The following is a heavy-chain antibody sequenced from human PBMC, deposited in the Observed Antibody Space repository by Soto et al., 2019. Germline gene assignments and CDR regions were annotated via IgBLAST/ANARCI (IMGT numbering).Heavy chain of an antibody. Sequence: PSETLSLTCAVSGGSISSGGYSWSWIRQPPGKGLEWIGYIYHSGSTYYNPSLKSRVTISVDRSKNQFSLKLSSVTAADTAVYYCARASGYPDYWGQGTLVTVSS. CDR2: IYHSGST. V-gene: IGHV4-30-2*01. CDR1: GGSISSGGYS. CDR3: ARASGYPDY. J-gene: IGHJ4*02. D-gene: IGHD3-22*01.